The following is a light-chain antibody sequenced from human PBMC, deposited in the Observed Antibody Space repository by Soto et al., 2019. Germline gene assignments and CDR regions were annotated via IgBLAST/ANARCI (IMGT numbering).Light chain of an antibody. Sequence: EIRLTRCQSTGALSPLEIAILSFRSSQSVDIYLAWYQQKVGQAPRLLIYDASRRATGIPDRFTGSGSGTDFTLTISRLEPEDFAVYYCQQYGSSPLTFGHGTKVDIK. J-gene: IGKJ3*01. CDR1: QSVDIY. V-gene: IGKV3-20*01. CDR2: DAS. CDR3: QQYGSSPLT.